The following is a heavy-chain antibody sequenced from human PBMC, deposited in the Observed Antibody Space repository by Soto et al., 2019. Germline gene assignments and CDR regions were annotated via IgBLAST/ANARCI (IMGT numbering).Heavy chain of an antibody. CDR1: GFTFNYYD. V-gene: IGHV3-23*01. Sequence: EAQLLESGGGLVQPGGSLRLSCVASGFTFNYYDVTWVRRAPGKGLDWVSTISDTGRDTSFGDSVRGRLSISRDKSRNAVYLQLHSLPVDDTALYYCATSSERLSLVTLGGLIPLGFDYWGQGILVTVSS. CDR2: ISDTGRDT. CDR3: ATSSERLSLVTLGGLIPLGFDY. J-gene: IGHJ4*02. D-gene: IGHD3-16*01.